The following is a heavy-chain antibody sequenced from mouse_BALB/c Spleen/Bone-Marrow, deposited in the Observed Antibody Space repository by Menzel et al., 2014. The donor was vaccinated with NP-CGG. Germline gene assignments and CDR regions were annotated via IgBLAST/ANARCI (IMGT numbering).Heavy chain of an antibody. CDR3: ARHAYYDQTEVSFVY. CDR1: GFSFSNYG. J-gene: IGHJ3*01. Sequence: EVKLVESGGGLVKSGGSLKLSCAASGFSFSNYGMSWVRQTPEKRLEWVATISGDGRYTFYSDSVKGRFTTSRDNAKNNLYLQLSSLRSEDTALYYCARHAYYDQTEVSFVYWGQGTLVTVSA. D-gene: IGHD2-4*01. V-gene: IGHV5-9-2*01. CDR2: ISGDGRYT.